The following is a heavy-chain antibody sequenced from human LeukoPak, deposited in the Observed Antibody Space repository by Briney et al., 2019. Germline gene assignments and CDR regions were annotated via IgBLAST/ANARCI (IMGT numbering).Heavy chain of an antibody. J-gene: IGHJ4*02. D-gene: IGHD2-15*01. Sequence: ASVKVSCKASGYTFTGYYMHWVRQAPGQGLEWMGWINPNSGGTNYAQKFQGRVTMTRDTSISTAYVELSRLRSDDTAVYYCARGIVVVVAATREFGDYWGQGTLVTVSS. CDR3: ARGIVVVVAATREFGDY. V-gene: IGHV1-2*02. CDR2: INPNSGGT. CDR1: GYTFTGYY.